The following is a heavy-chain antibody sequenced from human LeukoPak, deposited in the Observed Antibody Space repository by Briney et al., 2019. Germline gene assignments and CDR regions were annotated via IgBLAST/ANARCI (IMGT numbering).Heavy chain of an antibody. J-gene: IGHJ5*02. CDR2: IYPGDSDT. CDR3: ARSDVVIVATTRPTENWFDP. CDR1: GYSFTSYW. Sequence: LGESLKISCKGSGYSFTSYWIGWVRQMPGKGLEWMGIIYPGDSDTRYSPSFQGQVTISADKSISTAYLQWSSLKASDTAMYYCARSDVVIVATTRPTENWFDPWGQGTLVTVSS. D-gene: IGHD5-12*01. V-gene: IGHV5-51*01.